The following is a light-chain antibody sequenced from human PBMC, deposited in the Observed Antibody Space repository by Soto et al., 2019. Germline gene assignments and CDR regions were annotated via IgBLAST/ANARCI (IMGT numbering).Light chain of an antibody. CDR1: SSNIGGNT. CDR3: AAWDDRMTGVV. Sequence: QSVLTQPPSASGTPGQRVTISCSGSSSNIGGNTVNWYQQFPGAAPKLLIYNNNQRPSGVPDRFSGSKSGTSASLAISGLQSEDEADYYCAAWDDRMTGVVFGGGTKVTVL. J-gene: IGLJ2*01. CDR2: NNN. V-gene: IGLV1-44*01.